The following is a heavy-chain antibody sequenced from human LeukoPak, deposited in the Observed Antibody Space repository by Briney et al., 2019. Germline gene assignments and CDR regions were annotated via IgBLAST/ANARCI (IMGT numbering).Heavy chain of an antibody. CDR1: GGSISSSSYY. D-gene: IGHD4-17*01. CDR3: ARLDTDSADPIDY. J-gene: IGHJ4*02. CDR2: IYYSGST. Sequence: SETLSLTCTVSGGSISSSSYYWSWIRQPPGKGLEWIGYIYYSGSTNYNPSLKSRVTISVDTSKNQFSLKLSSVTAADTAVYYCARLDTDSADPIDYWGQGTLVTVSS. V-gene: IGHV4-61*01.